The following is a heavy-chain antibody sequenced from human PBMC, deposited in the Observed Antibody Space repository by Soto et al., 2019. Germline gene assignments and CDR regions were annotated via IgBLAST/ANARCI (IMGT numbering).Heavy chain of an antibody. Sequence: EVQLLESGGGLVQPGGSLRLSCAASGFTFSRFAMNWVRQAPGKGLEWVSGIGDSGGTTFYADSVKGRFTISRDNSKNTLFLQMNSLRAEGTAVYYCAKDSLGDYYYDGMDVWGQGTTVTVSS. J-gene: IGHJ6*02. V-gene: IGHV3-23*01. D-gene: IGHD2-15*01. CDR1: GFTFSRFA. CDR2: IGDSGGTT. CDR3: AKDSLGDYYYDGMDV.